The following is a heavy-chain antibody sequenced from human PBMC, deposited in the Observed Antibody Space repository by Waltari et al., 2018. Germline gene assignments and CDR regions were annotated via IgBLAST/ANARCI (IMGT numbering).Heavy chain of an antibody. D-gene: IGHD3-3*01. Sequence: QVHLQQWGAGLLKPSETLSLTCGVYGGTLRGFYWRWTRQPPGKGLEWIGEISHSGYTTYNPSLKSRVTMSLDTSKSQFSLTLYSMTAADTAVYYCASLLLDTPPGSYYYYMDVWGKGTTVTVSS. V-gene: IGHV4-34*02. CDR1: GGTLRGFY. CDR3: ASLLLDTPPGSYYYYMDV. J-gene: IGHJ6*03. CDR2: ISHSGYT.